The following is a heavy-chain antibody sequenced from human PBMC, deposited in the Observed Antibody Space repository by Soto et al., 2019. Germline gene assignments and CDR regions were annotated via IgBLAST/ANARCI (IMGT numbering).Heavy chain of an antibody. J-gene: IGHJ5*02. CDR1: GGYISSGGYY. CDR2: TYDSGST. D-gene: IGHD6-13*01. Sequence: PSETLSLTGTVSGGYISSGGYYWSWIRQHPGKGLEWIGYTYDSGSTDYNPSLESRVTISVDTSKNQFSLKLSSVTAADTAVYYCAKDRPAAPLVSWSDPWGQGTLVTVSS. V-gene: IGHV4-31*03. CDR3: AKDRPAAPLVSWSDP.